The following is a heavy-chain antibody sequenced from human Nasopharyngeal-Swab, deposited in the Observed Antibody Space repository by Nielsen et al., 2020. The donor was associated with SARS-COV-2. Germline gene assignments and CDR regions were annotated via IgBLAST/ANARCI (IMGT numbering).Heavy chain of an antibody. CDR1: GYTLTELS. D-gene: IGHD3-10*01. Sequence: SVKVSCKVSGYTLTELSMHWVRQAPGKGLEWMGGIIPIFGTANYAQKFQGRVTITADESTGTAYMELSSLRSEDTAVYYCARSKTPHGILWFGELFKLKGYYGMDVWGQGTTVTVSS. V-gene: IGHV1-69*13. CDR3: ARSKTPHGILWFGELFKLKGYYGMDV. CDR2: IIPIFGTA. J-gene: IGHJ6*02.